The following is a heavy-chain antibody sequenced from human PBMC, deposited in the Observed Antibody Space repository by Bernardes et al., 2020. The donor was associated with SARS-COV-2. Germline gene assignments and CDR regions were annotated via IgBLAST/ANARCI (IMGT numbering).Heavy chain of an antibody. Sequence: SLRLSCAASGFTVNNFGMHWVRQAPGRGLEWVAVISYEGSKKYYADSLEGRFTISKDNSKNTVYLQMNNLRSEDTAIYYCARRRYGDFGVDVWGQGTTVTVSS. V-gene: IGHV3-30*03. D-gene: IGHD4-17*01. CDR2: ISYEGSKK. CDR3: ARRRYGDFGVDV. J-gene: IGHJ6*02. CDR1: GFTVNNFG.